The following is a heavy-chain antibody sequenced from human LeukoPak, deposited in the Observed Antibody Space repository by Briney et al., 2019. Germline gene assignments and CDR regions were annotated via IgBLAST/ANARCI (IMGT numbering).Heavy chain of an antibody. CDR3: ARGTVTTKPFDY. CDR1: GGSYSGYY. J-gene: IGHJ4*02. Sequence: SETLSLTCAVYGGSYSGYYWSWIRQPPGKGLEWIGEINHSGSTNYNPSLKSRVTISVDTSKNQFSLKLSSVTAADTAVYYCARGTVTTKPFDYWGQGTLVTVSS. D-gene: IGHD4-17*01. CDR2: INHSGST. V-gene: IGHV4-34*01.